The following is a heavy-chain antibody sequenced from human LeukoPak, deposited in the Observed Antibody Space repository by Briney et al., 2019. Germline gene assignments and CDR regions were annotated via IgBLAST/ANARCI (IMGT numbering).Heavy chain of an antibody. CDR2: IWYDGSNK. Sequence: GGSLRLSCAASGFTFSSYGMHWVRQAPGKGLEWVAVIWYDGSNKYYADSVKGRFTISRNNSKNTLYLQMNSLRAEDTAVYYCAGGGRQLDYWGQGTLVTVSS. CDR3: AGGGRQLDY. V-gene: IGHV3-33*01. CDR1: GFTFSSYG. J-gene: IGHJ4*02. D-gene: IGHD1-26*01.